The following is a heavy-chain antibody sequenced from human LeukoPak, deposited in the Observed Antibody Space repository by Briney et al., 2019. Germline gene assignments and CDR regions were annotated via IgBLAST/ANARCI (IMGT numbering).Heavy chain of an antibody. CDR1: GFTFSSYG. J-gene: IGHJ4*02. CDR2: ISYDGSNK. D-gene: IGHD3-10*01. V-gene: IGHV3-30*18. CDR3: AKDLSGSGSYLGL. Sequence: GGSLRLSCAASGFTFSSYGMHWVRQAPGKGQEWVALISYDGSNKYSADTVKGRFTISRDNSKHTLYLQMNSLRAEDTAVYYCAKDLSGSGSYLGLWGQGTLVTVSS.